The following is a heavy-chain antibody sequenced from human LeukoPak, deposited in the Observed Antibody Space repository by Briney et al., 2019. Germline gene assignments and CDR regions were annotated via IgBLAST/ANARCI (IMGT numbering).Heavy chain of an antibody. J-gene: IGHJ4*02. Sequence: PGVSLTLSCAASGFTLSSYAMSWLRQAPGKGREGVSLISGSGRSKYYADTVKGPFTIYRDNTKNTLYMQMNSLRATDTAVYYNARDEGTSYLSSFDYWGQGTLVTVSS. CDR2: ISGSGRSK. V-gene: IGHV3-23*01. D-gene: IGHD6-6*01. CDR3: ARDEGTSYLSSFDY. CDR1: GFTLSSYA.